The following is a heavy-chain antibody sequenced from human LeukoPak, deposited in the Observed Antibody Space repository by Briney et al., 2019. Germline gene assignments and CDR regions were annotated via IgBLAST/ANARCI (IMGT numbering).Heavy chain of an antibody. Sequence: ASVKVSCKASGYTFTSYDINWVRQATGQGLEWMGWMNPNSGNTGYAQKFQGRVTITRNTSIGTAYMELSSLRSEDTAVYYCASSSEMVRGGGMDVWGKGTTVTVSS. CDR1: GYTFTSYD. CDR3: ASSSEMVRGGGMDV. J-gene: IGHJ6*03. D-gene: IGHD3-10*01. CDR2: MNPNSGNT. V-gene: IGHV1-8*03.